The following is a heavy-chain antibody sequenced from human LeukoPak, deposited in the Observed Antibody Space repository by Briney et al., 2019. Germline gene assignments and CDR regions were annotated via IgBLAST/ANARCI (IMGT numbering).Heavy chain of an antibody. Sequence: PGGSLRLSCAASGFTFSNHGMSWVRQASGKGLEWVSAVSDSGSDTYYADSVKGRFTVSRDNSKNTLHLQMNSLRAEDTAVYYCAKRVPYSSSSVYFDNWGQGTLVTVSS. V-gene: IGHV3-23*01. CDR3: AKRVPYSSSSVYFDN. J-gene: IGHJ4*02. D-gene: IGHD6-6*01. CDR1: GFTFSNHG. CDR2: VSDSGSDT.